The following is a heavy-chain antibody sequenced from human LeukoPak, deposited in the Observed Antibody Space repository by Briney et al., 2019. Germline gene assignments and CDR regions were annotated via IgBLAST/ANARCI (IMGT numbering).Heavy chain of an antibody. Sequence: GGSLRLSCAASGFTFSSYAMHWARQAPGKGLEWVAVISYDGSNKYYADSVKGRFTISRDNSKNTLYLQMNSLRAEDTAVYYCARSIAVAGGSFDYWGQGTLVTVSS. D-gene: IGHD6-19*01. CDR3: ARSIAVAGGSFDY. V-gene: IGHV3-30-3*01. CDR1: GFTFSSYA. CDR2: ISYDGSNK. J-gene: IGHJ4*02.